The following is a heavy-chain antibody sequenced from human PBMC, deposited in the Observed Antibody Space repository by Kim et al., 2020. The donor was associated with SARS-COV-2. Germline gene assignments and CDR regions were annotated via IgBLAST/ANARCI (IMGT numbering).Heavy chain of an antibody. V-gene: IGHV4-4*02. Sequence: SETLSLTCAVSGGSISSSNWWSWVRQPPGKGLEWIGEIYHSGTTNYNPSLKSRVTMSVDKSNNQFSLKLSSVTAADTAVYYCAKVGGSRFQRLDYWGQGTLVTVSS. D-gene: IGHD2-2*01. CDR2: IYHSGTT. CDR3: AKVGGSRFQRLDY. CDR1: GGSISSSNW. J-gene: IGHJ4*02.